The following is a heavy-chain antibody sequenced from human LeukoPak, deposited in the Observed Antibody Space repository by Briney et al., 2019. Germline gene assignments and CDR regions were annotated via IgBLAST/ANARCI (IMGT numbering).Heavy chain of an antibody. Sequence: ASVKVSCKASGYKFNTYGISWVRQAPGQGLEWMGWISAYNGKTDYAQKFQGRVTMTTDTSTSTAFMELSSLRSEDTAVYYCARVMKPVGAYYVSFDYWGQGTLVTVSS. CDR3: ARVMKPVGAYYVSFDY. J-gene: IGHJ4*02. D-gene: IGHD1-26*01. CDR2: ISAYNGKT. V-gene: IGHV1-18*01. CDR1: GYKFNTYG.